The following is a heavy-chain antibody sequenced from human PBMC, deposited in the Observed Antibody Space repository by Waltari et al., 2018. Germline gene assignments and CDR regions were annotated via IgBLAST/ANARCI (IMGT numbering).Heavy chain of an antibody. CDR3: ARDGDSYFYGSWTDY. D-gene: IGHD3-10*01. CDR1: GFTFSRYA. V-gene: IGHV3-30*04. CDR2: ISYDVSTN. J-gene: IGHJ4*02. Sequence: QVQLVESGGGVVQPGKSLRLSCAASGFTFSRYALHWVRQAPGKGLEWVALISYDVSTNYYVASVKGRFTLSRDNSKSTLYLQMNDLRIEDTAVYYCARDGDSYFYGSWTDYWGQGTLVTVSS.